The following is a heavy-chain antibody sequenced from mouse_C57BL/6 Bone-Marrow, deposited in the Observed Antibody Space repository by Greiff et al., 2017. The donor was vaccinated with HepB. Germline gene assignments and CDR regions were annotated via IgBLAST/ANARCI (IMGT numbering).Heavy chain of an antibody. CDR2: INYDGSST. D-gene: IGHD1-1*01. Sequence: DVMLVESEGGLVQPGSSMKLSCTASGFTFSDYYMAWVRQVPEKGLEWVANINYDGSSTYYLDSLKSRFIISRDNAKNILYLQMSSLKSEDTATYYCARVGYYYGSSYFYWYFDVWGTGTTVTVSS. CDR3: ARVGYYYGSSYFYWYFDV. J-gene: IGHJ1*03. V-gene: IGHV5-16*01. CDR1: GFTFSDYY.